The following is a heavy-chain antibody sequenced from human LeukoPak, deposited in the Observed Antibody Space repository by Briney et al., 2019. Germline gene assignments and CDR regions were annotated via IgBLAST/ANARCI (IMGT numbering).Heavy chain of an antibody. D-gene: IGHD6-13*01. CDR2: ISGISASGGST. Sequence: GGSLRLSCAASGFTFNSYAMNWVRQAPGKGLEWVSAISGISASGGSTYYADSVKGRFTISRDNSENTLYLQMNSLRAEDTAVYYCARPRTSLYAESFDYWGQGTLVTVSS. CDR3: ARPRTSLYAESFDY. CDR1: GFTFNSYA. J-gene: IGHJ4*02. V-gene: IGHV3-23*01.